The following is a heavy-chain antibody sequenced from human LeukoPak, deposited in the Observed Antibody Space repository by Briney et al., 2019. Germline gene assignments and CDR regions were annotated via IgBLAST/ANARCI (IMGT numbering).Heavy chain of an antibody. CDR3: AKDFGGFGELNYFDY. Sequence: GGSLRLSCAASGFTFSSYGMSWVRQAPGKGLEWVSAISGSGGSTYYADSAKGRFTISRDNSKNTLYLQMNSLRAEDTAVYYCAKDFGGFGELNYFDYWGQGTLVTVSS. V-gene: IGHV3-23*01. D-gene: IGHD3-10*01. CDR1: GFTFSSYG. J-gene: IGHJ4*02. CDR2: ISGSGGST.